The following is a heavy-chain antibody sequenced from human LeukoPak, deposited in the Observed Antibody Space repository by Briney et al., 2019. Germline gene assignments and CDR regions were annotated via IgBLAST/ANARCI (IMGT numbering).Heavy chain of an antibody. Sequence: PGGSLRLSCAASGFTFSSYWMHWVRQPPGKGLVWVSRINSDGSSTNYANSVKGRFTISRDNAKNTLYLQMNSLRAEDTAVYYCTRDPPPLGTPASVPFDFWGQGTLVTVSS. CDR1: GFTFSSYW. CDR3: TRDPPPLGTPASVPFDF. D-gene: IGHD6-13*01. J-gene: IGHJ4*02. V-gene: IGHV3-74*01. CDR2: INSDGSST.